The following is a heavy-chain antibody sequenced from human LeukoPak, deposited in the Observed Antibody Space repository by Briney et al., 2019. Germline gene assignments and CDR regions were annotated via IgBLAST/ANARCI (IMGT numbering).Heavy chain of an antibody. J-gene: IGHJ3*02. CDR3: ARGGTAVVTPYAFDI. Sequence: SETLSLTCTVSGGSISTYYWSWVRQPPGKGLEWIGYIYYSGSTNYNPSVKSRVTMSVDTSKKQFSLNLSSLTAADTAVYYCARGGTAVVTPYAFDIWGQGTMVTVSS. CDR1: GGSISTYY. D-gene: IGHD4-23*01. CDR2: IYYSGST. V-gene: IGHV4-59*01.